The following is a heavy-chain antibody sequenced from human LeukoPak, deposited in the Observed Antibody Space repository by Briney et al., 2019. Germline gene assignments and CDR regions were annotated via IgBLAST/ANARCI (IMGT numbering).Heavy chain of an antibody. CDR2: ISHDESRQ. CDR3: ARVVDGGSSWYSPMEY. Sequence: GGSLRLSCAASGFTFSNYAMDWVRQAPGKGLEWVAVISHDESRQDYAESVKGRFTISRDNSQNTLFLQMNSLRIEDTAVYYCARVVDGGSSWYSPMEYWGQGTRVTVSS. CDR1: GFTFSNYA. D-gene: IGHD6-13*01. J-gene: IGHJ4*02. V-gene: IGHV3-30-3*01.